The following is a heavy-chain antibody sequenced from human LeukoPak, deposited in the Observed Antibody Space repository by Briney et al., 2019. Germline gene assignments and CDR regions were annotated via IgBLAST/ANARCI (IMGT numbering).Heavy chain of an antibody. CDR3: ARAPIAVAGAGHEYFDY. CDR1: GGSISSSSHY. D-gene: IGHD6-19*01. J-gene: IGHJ4*02. CDR2: IFYSGIL. V-gene: IGHV4-39*01. Sequence: PSETLSLTCTVSGGSISSSSHYWGWVRQPPGSGLEWIGIIFYSGILYYSPSLKSRVTISVDTSKNQFSLKLTSVTAADTAVYYCARAPIAVAGAGHEYFDYWGQGTLVTVSS.